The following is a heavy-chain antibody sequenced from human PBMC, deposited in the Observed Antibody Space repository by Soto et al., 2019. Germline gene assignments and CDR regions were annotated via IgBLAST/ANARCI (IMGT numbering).Heavy chain of an antibody. Sequence: SLRLSCAGSGFSFSGYAMHWVRQAPGKGLEWVAVISYDGSNKYYTDSVKGRFTISRDNAKSTMYLQMNSLRAEDAAVFYCARSYDSSGYYHFDYWGQGTLVTVSS. D-gene: IGHD3-22*01. CDR3: ARSYDSSGYYHFDY. CDR2: ISYDGSNK. V-gene: IGHV3-30-3*01. J-gene: IGHJ4*02. CDR1: GFSFSGYA.